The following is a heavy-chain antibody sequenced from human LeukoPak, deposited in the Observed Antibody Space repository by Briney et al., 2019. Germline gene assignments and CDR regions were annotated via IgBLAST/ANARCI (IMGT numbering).Heavy chain of an antibody. CDR2: IYDSEST. CDR3: ARGLSGSYQIDY. V-gene: IGHV4-61*10. J-gene: IGHJ4*02. D-gene: IGHD1-26*01. Sequence: PSETLSLTCTVSGGSVSTGSYYWSWIRQPAGRGLEWIGYIYDSESTNYNPSLKSRVTISVDTSKNQFSLKLSSVTAADTAVYYCARGLSGSYQIDYWGQGTLVTVSS. CDR1: GGSVSTGSYY.